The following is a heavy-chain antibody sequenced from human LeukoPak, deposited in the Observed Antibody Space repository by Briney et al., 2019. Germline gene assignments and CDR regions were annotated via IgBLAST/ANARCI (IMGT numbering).Heavy chain of an antibody. J-gene: IGHJ6*02. CDR3: AKDRSSGPHYYYEMDV. CDR2: VSYLGDDQ. V-gene: IGHV3-30*18. Sequence: PGGSLRLSCAASGFTFSSYGIHWVRQSPGKGLEWVAVVSYLGDDQFYAESVKGRFTISRDNSKKTVFLQMNSLRGEDTAVYYCAKDRSSGPHYYYEMDVWGRGTTVIVSS. CDR1: GFTFSSYG. D-gene: IGHD3-22*01.